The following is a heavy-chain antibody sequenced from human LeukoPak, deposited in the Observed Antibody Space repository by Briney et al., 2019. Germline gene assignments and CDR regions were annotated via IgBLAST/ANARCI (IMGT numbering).Heavy chain of an antibody. D-gene: IGHD6-13*01. CDR2: INPNSGGT. CDR3: AREPYSSSLGAFDI. J-gene: IGHJ3*02. CDR1: GYTFTRYY. V-gene: IGHV1-2*02. Sequence: ASVKVSCKASGYTFTRYYMHWVRHAPGQGLEWMGWINPNSGGTNYAQELQGRVTMTRDTSISTAYMELNSLRAEDTAVYYCAREPYSSSLGAFDIWGQGTMVTVSS.